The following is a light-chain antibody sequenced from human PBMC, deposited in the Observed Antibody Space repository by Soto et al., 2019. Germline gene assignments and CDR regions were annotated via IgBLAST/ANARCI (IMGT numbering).Light chain of an antibody. CDR1: QTIGNY. CDR3: QQSSTTPYT. J-gene: IGKJ2*01. V-gene: IGKV1-39*01. CDR2: AAS. Sequence: IQMTQNPSSLSASVGDRVTITCRASQTIGNYLNWYQPKPGQAPKLLIYAASTLRSGVPSRFSGSGSGTDFTLTISSLQPEDFATYYFQQSSTTPYTFGQRTKLETK.